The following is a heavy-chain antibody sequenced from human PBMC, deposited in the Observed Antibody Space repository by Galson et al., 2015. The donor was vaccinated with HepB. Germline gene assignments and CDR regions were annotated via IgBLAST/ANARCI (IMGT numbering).Heavy chain of an antibody. CDR3: AKAGLAYYYDSSADY. J-gene: IGHJ4*02. Sequence: SLRLSCAASGFTFSSYGMHWVRQAPGKGLEWVAVISYDGSNKYYADSVKGRFTISRDNSKNTLYLQMNSLRAEDTAVYYCAKAGLAYYYDSSADYWGQGTLVTVSS. V-gene: IGHV3-30*18. CDR2: ISYDGSNK. D-gene: IGHD3-22*01. CDR1: GFTFSSYG.